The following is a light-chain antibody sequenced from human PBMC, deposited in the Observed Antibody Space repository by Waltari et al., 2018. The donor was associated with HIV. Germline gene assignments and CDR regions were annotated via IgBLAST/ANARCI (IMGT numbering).Light chain of an antibody. CDR3: CSYAGSYTYV. CDR2: DVS. J-gene: IGLJ1*01. V-gene: IGLV2-11*01. CDR1: SSDVGGYTY. Sequence: QSALPQPRSVSGSPGQSVTISCTGTSSDVGGYTYVSWYQQHPGKVPKLMIYDVSKRPSGVPDRFSGSKSGNTASLTISGLQAEDEADYYCCSYAGSYTYVFGTGTMVTVL.